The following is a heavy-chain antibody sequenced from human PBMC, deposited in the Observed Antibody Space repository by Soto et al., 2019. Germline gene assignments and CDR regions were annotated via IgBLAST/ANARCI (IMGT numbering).Heavy chain of an antibody. Sequence: GGSLRLSCAASGFTFSSYSMNWVRQAPGKGLEWVSYISSSSSTIYYADSVKGRFTISRDNAKNSLYLQMNSLRAEDTAVYYCARDGSSWYGSPNWFDPWGQGTLVTVSS. J-gene: IGHJ5*02. D-gene: IGHD6-13*01. CDR1: GFTFSSYS. CDR2: ISSSSSTI. CDR3: ARDGSSWYGSPNWFDP. V-gene: IGHV3-48*01.